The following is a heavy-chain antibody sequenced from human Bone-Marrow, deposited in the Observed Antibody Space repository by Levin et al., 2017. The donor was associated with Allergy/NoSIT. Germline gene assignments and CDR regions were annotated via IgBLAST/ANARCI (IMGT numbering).Heavy chain of an antibody. V-gene: IGHV1-69*13. J-gene: IGHJ6*03. Sequence: SVKVSCKASGGTFSSYAISWVRQAPGQGLEWMGGIIPIFGTANYAQKFQGRVTITADESTSTAYMELSSLRSEDTAVYYCARDSGAAVTTYYYYYMDVWGKGTTVTVSS. CDR3: ARDSGAAVTTYYYYYMDV. CDR2: IIPIFGTA. D-gene: IGHD4-17*01. CDR1: GGTFSSYA.